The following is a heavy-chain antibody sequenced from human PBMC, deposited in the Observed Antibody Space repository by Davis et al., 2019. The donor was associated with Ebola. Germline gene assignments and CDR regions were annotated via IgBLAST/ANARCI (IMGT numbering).Heavy chain of an antibody. CDR3: TYSGYGGIDY. Sequence: GESLKIPCAASGFTFSGSAMHWVRQASGKGLEWVGRIRSKANSYATAYAASVKGRFTISRDDSKNTAYLQMNSLKTEDTAVYYCTYSGYGGIDYWGQGTLVTVSS. CDR2: IRSKANSYAT. CDR1: GFTFSGSA. J-gene: IGHJ4*02. D-gene: IGHD5-12*01. V-gene: IGHV3-73*01.